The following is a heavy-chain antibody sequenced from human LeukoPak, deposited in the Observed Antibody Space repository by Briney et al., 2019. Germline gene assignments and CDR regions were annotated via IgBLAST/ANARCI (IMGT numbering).Heavy chain of an antibody. CDR2: ISVGSNYI. V-gene: IGHV3-21*01. CDR3: ARLRRNSDRSGYYYYYDY. Sequence: PGGSLRLSCAASGYTFSSYSINWVRQAPGKGLEWVSSISVGSNYIYYADSVRGRFSISRDDARNSLYLQMDSLRGDDTDVYYCARLRRNSDRSGYYYYYDYWGQGTLVTVSS. D-gene: IGHD3-22*01. J-gene: IGHJ4*02. CDR1: GYTFSSYS.